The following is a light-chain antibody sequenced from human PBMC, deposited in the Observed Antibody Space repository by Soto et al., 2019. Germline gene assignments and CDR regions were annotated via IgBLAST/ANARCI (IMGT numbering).Light chain of an antibody. CDR3: QQYNSYPLT. V-gene: IGKV1-5*03. J-gene: IGKJ4*01. CDR1: QTISSW. CDR2: KAS. Sequence: DIQMTQSPSTLSASVGDRVTITCRASQTISSWLAWYQQKPGKAPKLLIYKASILESGVPSRFSGSGSGTEFTLTISNLQPDDFATYYCQQYNSYPLTFGGGTKVEIK.